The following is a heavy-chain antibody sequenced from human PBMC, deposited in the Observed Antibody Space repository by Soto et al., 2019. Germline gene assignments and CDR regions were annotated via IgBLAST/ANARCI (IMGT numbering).Heavy chain of an antibody. CDR1: GFTFSSYW. V-gene: IGHV3-74*01. J-gene: IGHJ4*02. D-gene: IGHD7-27*01. CDR2: INSDGSST. CDR3: ARGRDWGLEY. Sequence: EVQLVESGGGLVQPGETLRLSCAASGFTFSSYWMHWVRQAPGKGLIWVSRINSDGSSTSYADSVKGRFTISRDNAKNTLYVQMSRLRAEDSAVSYCARGRDWGLEYWGQGALVTISS.